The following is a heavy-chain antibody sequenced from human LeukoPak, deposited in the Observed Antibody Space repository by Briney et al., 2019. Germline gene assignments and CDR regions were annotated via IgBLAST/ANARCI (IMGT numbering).Heavy chain of an antibody. J-gene: IGHJ4*02. CDR2: IYYSGST. V-gene: IGHV4-59*01. Sequence: KPSETLSLTCAVYGGSFSGYYWTWIRQPPGKGLEWIGYIYYSGSTNYNPSLKSRVTISVDTSKNQFSLKLSSVTAADTAVYYCARSDPVGMGMDSSGYYYYFDYWGQGTLVTVSS. D-gene: IGHD3-22*01. CDR3: ARSDPVGMGMDSSGYYYYFDY. CDR1: GGSFSGYY.